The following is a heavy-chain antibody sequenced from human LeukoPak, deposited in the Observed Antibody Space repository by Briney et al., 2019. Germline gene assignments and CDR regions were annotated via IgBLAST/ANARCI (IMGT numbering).Heavy chain of an antibody. CDR2: ISAYNGNT. J-gene: IGHJ4*02. CDR3: ARVLTLYYGSGHHFDY. V-gene: IGHV1-18*01. Sequence: ASVKVSFKSSGYTFTSYGISWVRQAPGQGLAWMGWISAYNGNTNYAQKLQGRVTMTSDTSTSTAYMELRSLRSDDTAGYYCARVLTLYYGSGHHFDYWGQGTLVTVSS. D-gene: IGHD3-10*01. CDR1: GYTFTSYG.